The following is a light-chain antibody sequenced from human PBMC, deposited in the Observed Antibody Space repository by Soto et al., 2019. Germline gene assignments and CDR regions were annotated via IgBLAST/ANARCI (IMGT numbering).Light chain of an antibody. Sequence: QSALTQPRSVSGSPGQSVTISCTGTTGDIGGNDYVSWYQQHPGKAPKFIIFDVNKRPTGVPDRFSGSKSGNTASLTISGLQADDEADYYCCSYAGSYSYVVFGGGTKLTVL. CDR2: DVN. J-gene: IGLJ2*01. V-gene: IGLV2-11*01. CDR1: TGDIGGNDY. CDR3: CSYAGSYSYVV.